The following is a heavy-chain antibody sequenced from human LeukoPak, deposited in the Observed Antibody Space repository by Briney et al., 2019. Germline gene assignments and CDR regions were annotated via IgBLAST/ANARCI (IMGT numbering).Heavy chain of an antibody. Sequence: GGSLRLSCAASGFTFSIYAMSWVRQAPGKGLEWVSAISGSGGSTYYADSVKGRFTISRDNSKNTLYLQMNSLRAEDTAVYYCANPRGGSGWWDNSFDYWGQGTLVTVSS. D-gene: IGHD6-19*01. J-gene: IGHJ4*02. CDR3: ANPRGGSGWWDNSFDY. CDR2: ISGSGGST. CDR1: GFTFSIYA. V-gene: IGHV3-23*01.